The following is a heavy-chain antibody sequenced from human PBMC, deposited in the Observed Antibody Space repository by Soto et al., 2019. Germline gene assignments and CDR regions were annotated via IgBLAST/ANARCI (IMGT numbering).Heavy chain of an antibody. CDR1: GFTFSSYA. V-gene: IGHV3-23*01. D-gene: IGHD6-19*01. J-gene: IGHJ4*02. CDR3: AFYSSGWSQESDY. CDR2: ISGSGGST. Sequence: GGSLRLSCAASGFTFSSYAMSWVRQAPGKGLEWVSAISGSGGSTYYADSVKGRFTISRDNSKNTLYLQMNSLRAEDTAVYYCAFYSSGWSQESDYWGQGTLVTISS.